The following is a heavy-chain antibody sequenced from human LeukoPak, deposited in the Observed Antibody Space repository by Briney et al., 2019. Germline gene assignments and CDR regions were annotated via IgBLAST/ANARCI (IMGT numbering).Heavy chain of an antibody. CDR2: INHSGST. CDR3: ARASSYLGNGFDY. J-gene: IGHJ4*02. CDR1: GGSFSGYH. Sequence: PSETLSLTCAVYGGSFSGYHWSWIRQPPGKGLEWIGEINHSGSTNYNPSLKSRVTISVDTSKNQFSLKLSSVTAADTAVYYCARASSYLGNGFDYWGQGTLVTVSS. V-gene: IGHV4-34*01. D-gene: IGHD4-23*01.